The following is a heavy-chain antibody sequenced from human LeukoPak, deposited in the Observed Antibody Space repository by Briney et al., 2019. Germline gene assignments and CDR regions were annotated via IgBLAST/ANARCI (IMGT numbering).Heavy chain of an antibody. CDR3: ARDTYNSGWCSDY. CDR1: GGTFSSYT. V-gene: IGHV1-69*04. CDR2: IIPILGIA. J-gene: IGHJ4*02. Sequence: KVSCKASGGTFSSYTISWVRQAPGQGLEWMGKIIPILGIANYAQKFQGRVTITADKSTSTAYMELSGLRSDDTAVYYCARDTYNSGWCSDYWGQGTLVTVSS. D-gene: IGHD6-19*01.